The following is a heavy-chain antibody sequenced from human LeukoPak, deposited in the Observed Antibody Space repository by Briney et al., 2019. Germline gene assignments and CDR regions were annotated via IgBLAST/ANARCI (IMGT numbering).Heavy chain of an antibody. D-gene: IGHD4-17*01. CDR1: GFTFSSYS. V-gene: IGHV3-21*04. J-gene: IGHJ4*02. Sequence: PGGSLRLSCAASGFTFSSYSMNWVRQAPGKGLEWVSSISSSSSYIYYADSVKGRFTISRDNAKNSLYLQMNSLRAEDTALYYCAKGHDYGDYFDYWGQGTLVTVSS. CDR3: AKGHDYGDYFDY. CDR2: ISSSSSYI.